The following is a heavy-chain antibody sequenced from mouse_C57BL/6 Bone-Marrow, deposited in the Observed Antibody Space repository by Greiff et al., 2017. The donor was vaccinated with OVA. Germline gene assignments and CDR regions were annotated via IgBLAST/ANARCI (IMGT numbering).Heavy chain of an antibody. CDR1: GYTFTSYW. Sequence: QVQLQQSGAELVMPGASVKLSCKASGYTFTSYWMHWVKQRPGQGLEWIGEIDPSDSYTNYNQKFKGKSTLTVDKSSSTAYMQLSSLTSEDSAVYYCATSPEEYWGQGTLVTVSA. V-gene: IGHV1-69*01. CDR2: IDPSDSYT. CDR3: ATSPEEY. J-gene: IGHJ3*01.